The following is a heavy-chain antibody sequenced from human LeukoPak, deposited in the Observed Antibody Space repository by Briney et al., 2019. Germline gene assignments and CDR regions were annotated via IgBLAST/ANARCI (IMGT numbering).Heavy chain of an antibody. J-gene: IGHJ2*01. V-gene: IGHV3-13*01. CDR3: ARGRYSSSSGRYFDL. CDR1: GFTFSSYD. CDR2: IGTAGDT. D-gene: IGHD6-6*01. Sequence: GGSLRLSCAASGFTFSSYDMHWVRQDTGKGLEWVSAIGTAGDTYYPGSVKGRFTISRENAKNSLYLQMNSLRAGDTAVYYCARGRYSSSSGRYFDLWGRGTLVTVSS.